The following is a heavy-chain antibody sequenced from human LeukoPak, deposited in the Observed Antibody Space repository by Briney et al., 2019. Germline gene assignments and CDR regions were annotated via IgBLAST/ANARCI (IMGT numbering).Heavy chain of an antibody. Sequence: GGSLRLSCAASGFTFSSYSMNWVRQAPGKGLEWGSSISSSSSYIYYADSVKGRFTISRDNAKNSLYLQMNSLRAEDTAVYYCARDRYHGYFAWLFDFDYWGQGTLVTVSS. V-gene: IGHV3-21*01. CDR2: ISSSSSYI. CDR1: GFTFSSYS. CDR3: ARDRYHGYFAWLFDFDY. D-gene: IGHD3-9*01. J-gene: IGHJ4*02.